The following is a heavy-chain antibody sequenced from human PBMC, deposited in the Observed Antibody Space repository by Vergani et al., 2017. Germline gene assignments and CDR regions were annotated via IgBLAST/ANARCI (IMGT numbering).Heavy chain of an antibody. Sequence: QVQLQQWGGGLLKPSETLSLTCVVNGGSFTSYHWTWLRQSPGEGLEWVGDIDHTGRPDYNPSLKRQLTMSVDKSRNQFSLTLNSVTATDTAIYFCARVNTETNGHLYYYYYMDFWGQGTVVTVS. CDR2: IDHTGRP. CDR1: GGSFTSYH. J-gene: IGHJ6*03. CDR3: ARVNTETNGHLYYYYYMDF. D-gene: IGHD4-11*01. V-gene: IGHV4-34*01.